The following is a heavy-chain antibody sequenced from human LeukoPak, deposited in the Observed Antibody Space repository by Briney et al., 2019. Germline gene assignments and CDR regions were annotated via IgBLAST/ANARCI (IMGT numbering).Heavy chain of an antibody. V-gene: IGHV3-23*01. CDR3: AREFPRGDYACLDY. CDR1: GLTFNNYA. CDR2: IGSSGGGT. D-gene: IGHD4-17*01. J-gene: IGHJ4*02. Sequence: GGSLRLSCEASGLTFNNYAMHWVRQSSGKGLEWVSGIGSSGGGTYYADSVKGRFTISRDTSKNTLYLQMNSLRAEDTAVYYCAREFPRGDYACLDYWGQGTLVTVSS.